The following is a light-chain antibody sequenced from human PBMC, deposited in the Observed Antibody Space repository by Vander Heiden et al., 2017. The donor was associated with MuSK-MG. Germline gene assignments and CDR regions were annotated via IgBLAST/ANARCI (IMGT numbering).Light chain of an antibody. V-gene: IGKV1-5*03. Sequence: DIQMTQSPSTLSASVGDRVTITCRASQSISSWLAWYQQKPGKAPKLLIYKASSLESGVPSRFSGSGSGTEFTLTISSLQPDDFATYYCQQDNSSSSTFGQGTEMEIK. CDR1: QSISSW. CDR3: QQDNSSSST. CDR2: KAS. J-gene: IGKJ2*01.